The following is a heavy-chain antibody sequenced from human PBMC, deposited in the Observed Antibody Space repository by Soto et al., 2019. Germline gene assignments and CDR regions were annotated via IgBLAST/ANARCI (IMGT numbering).Heavy chain of an antibody. CDR1: GGTFSSYS. Sequence: EASVKVSCKASGGTFSSYSISWVRQAPGQGLEWMGRIIPILGIANYAQMFQGRVTISADKSTSTAYMELSSLRSEDTAMYYCARDLSRLEQQLARGADDWGQGTLVTVSS. D-gene: IGHD6-13*01. V-gene: IGHV1-69*04. CDR3: ARDLSRLEQQLARGADD. J-gene: IGHJ4*02. CDR2: IIPILGIA.